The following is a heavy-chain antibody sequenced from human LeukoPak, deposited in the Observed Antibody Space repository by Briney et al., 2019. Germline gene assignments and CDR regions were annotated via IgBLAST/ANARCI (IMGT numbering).Heavy chain of an antibody. CDR1: GFSFSSYQ. CDR2: ISDDDTTI. D-gene: IGHD6-13*01. CDR3: ARGHGTSWFPFDS. J-gene: IGHJ4*02. V-gene: IGHV3-48*03. Sequence: PGGSLRLSCTGSGFSFSSYQMNWVRQAPGKGLEWVSHISDDDTTIYYADSVKGRFTISRDDVKSSLYLEMKSLRAEDTAIYYCARGHGTSWFPFDSWGQGTLVTVSS.